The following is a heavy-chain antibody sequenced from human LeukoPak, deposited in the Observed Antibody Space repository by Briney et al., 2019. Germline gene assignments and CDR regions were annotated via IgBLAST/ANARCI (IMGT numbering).Heavy chain of an antibody. CDR3: AKAAYDILTGYYFDY. V-gene: IGHV3-9*01. CDR1: GFTFDDYA. J-gene: IGHJ4*02. D-gene: IGHD3-9*01. CDR2: ISWNSGSI. Sequence: GGSLRLSCAASGFTFDDYAMHWVRQAPGKGLELVSGISWNSGSIGYADSVKGRFTISRDNAKNSLYLQMNSLRAEDTALFYCAKAAYDILTGYYFDYWGQGTLVTVSS.